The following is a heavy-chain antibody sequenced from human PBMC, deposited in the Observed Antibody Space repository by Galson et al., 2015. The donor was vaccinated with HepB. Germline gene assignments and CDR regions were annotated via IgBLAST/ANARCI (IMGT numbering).Heavy chain of an antibody. CDR1: GYTFTGYY. CDR2: INPNSGGT. CDR3: ARGNTIFGVAPAFAPVDY. J-gene: IGHJ4*02. V-gene: IGHV1-2*02. D-gene: IGHD3-3*01. Sequence: SVKVSCKASGYTFTGYYMHWVRQAPGQGLEWMGWINPNSGGTDYAQKFQGRVTMTRDTSISTAYMELSRLRSDDTAVYYCARGNTIFGVAPAFAPVDYWGQRTLVTVSS.